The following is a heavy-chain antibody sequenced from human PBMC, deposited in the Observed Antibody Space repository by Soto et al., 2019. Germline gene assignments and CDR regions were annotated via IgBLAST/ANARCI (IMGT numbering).Heavy chain of an antibody. D-gene: IGHD3-22*01. Sequence: QVQLVESGGGVVQPGRSLRLSCAASGFTFSSYGMHWVRQAPGKGLEWVAVISYDGSNKYYADSVKVRFTISRDNSKNTLYLQMNSLRAEDTAVYYCGKDTSYYDSSCYYEIDYWGQGTLVTVSS. CDR3: GKDTSYYDSSCYYEIDY. CDR2: ISYDGSNK. J-gene: IGHJ4*02. V-gene: IGHV3-30*18. CDR1: GFTFSSYG.